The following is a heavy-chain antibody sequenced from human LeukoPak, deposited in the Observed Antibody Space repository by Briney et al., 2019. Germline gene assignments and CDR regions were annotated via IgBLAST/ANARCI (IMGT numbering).Heavy chain of an antibody. V-gene: IGHV1-46*01. D-gene: IGHD3-16*01. J-gene: IGHJ4*02. CDR1: GYTYTSYY. CDR3: ARDGGGVSAPGGY. Sequence: ASVTVSFMSSGYTYTSYYMHWVRQAPGQGLAGMGIINPGGRSNTYAEKFQGSVTLARDTSTSTVYMELSSLRSEDTAVYYCARDGGGVSAPGGYWGQGTLVTVS. CDR2: INPGGRSN.